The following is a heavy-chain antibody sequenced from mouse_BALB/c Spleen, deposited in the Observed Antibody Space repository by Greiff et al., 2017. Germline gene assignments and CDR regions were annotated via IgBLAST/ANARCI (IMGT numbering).Heavy chain of an antibody. Sequence: QVQLKESGAELMKPGASVKISCKATGYTFSSYWLGGVKQRPGHGLEWIGEILPGSGSTNYNEKFKGKATFTADTSSNTAYMQLSSLTSEDSAVYYCARKRARGSSYFDYWGQGTTLTVSS. J-gene: IGHJ2*01. V-gene: IGHV1-9*01. D-gene: IGHD1-1*01. CDR1: GYTFSSYW. CDR2: ILPGSGST. CDR3: ARKRARGSSYFDY.